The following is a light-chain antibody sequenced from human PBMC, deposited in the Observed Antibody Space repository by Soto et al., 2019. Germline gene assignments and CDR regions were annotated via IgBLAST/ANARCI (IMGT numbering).Light chain of an antibody. CDR1: QSIDNW. CDR2: KAS. CDR3: QQYNSYTLLT. J-gene: IGKJ4*01. Sequence: DFQMTQTPSTLSASVGDIVTITCRASQSIDNWLAWYQQKPGKAPKLLIYKASSLESGVPSRFSGSGSGTEFTLTISSLQPADSATYYCQQYNSYTLLTFGGGTKVEIK. V-gene: IGKV1-5*03.